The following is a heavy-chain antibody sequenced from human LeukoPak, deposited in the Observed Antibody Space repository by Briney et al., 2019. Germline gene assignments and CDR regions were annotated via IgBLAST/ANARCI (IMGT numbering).Heavy chain of an antibody. CDR3: ARASAVPNWFDP. CDR2: IYHSGST. J-gene: IGHJ5*02. CDR1: GGSVSSSSYY. V-gene: IGHV4-39*02. D-gene: IGHD2-2*01. Sequence: SETLSLTCSVSGGSVSSSSYYWGWIRQPPGRGLEWIGSIYHSGSTYYNPSLKSRVTISVDTSKNHFSLKLSSVTAADTAMYYCARASAVPNWFDPWGQGTLVTVSS.